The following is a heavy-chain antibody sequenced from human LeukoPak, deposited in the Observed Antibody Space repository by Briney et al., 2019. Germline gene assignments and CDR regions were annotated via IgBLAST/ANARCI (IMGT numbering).Heavy chain of an antibody. V-gene: IGHV4-39*07. CDR1: GGSISRSSYY. CDR2: IYYSGLT. D-gene: IGHD2-2*01. CDR3: ARGGVYCSSTSCPIPRSGFDP. J-gene: IGHJ5*02. Sequence: SETLSLTCTVSGGSISRSSYYWGWIRQPPGKGLEWIGSIYYSGLTYDNPSLKNRVTISVDTSKNQFSLKLSSVTAADTAVYYCARGGVYCSSTSCPIPRSGFDPWGQGTLVTVSS.